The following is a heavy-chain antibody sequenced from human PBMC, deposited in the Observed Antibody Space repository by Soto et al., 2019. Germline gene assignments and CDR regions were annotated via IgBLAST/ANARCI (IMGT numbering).Heavy chain of an antibody. V-gene: IGHV1-69*01. Sequence: QVQLVQSGAEVKKPGSSVKVSCKASGGTFSSYAISWVRQAPGQGLEWMGGIIPIFGTANYAQNFQGRVTSTADESTSKAYMEPSSQRSEDTAVYYCARFVADYYDSSGYYPNYYYYGMDVWGQGTTVTVSS. J-gene: IGHJ6*02. CDR2: IIPIFGTA. D-gene: IGHD3-22*01. CDR3: ARFVADYYDSSGYYPNYYYYGMDV. CDR1: GGTFSSYA.